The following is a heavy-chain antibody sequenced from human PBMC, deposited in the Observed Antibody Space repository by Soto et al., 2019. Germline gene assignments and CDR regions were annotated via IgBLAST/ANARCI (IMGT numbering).Heavy chain of an antibody. CDR2: TYYRSKWYN. J-gene: IGHJ5*02. CDR1: GDSVSSNSAA. D-gene: IGHD2-2*01. Sequence: SQTLSLTCVISGDSVSSNSAAGNWIRQSPSRGLEWLGRTYYRSKWYNDYAVSVKSRITINPDTSKNQFSLQLNSVSPEDTAVYYCARGHYCTGSSCYYWFDPWGQGTLVTVSS. V-gene: IGHV6-1*01. CDR3: ARGHYCTGSSCYYWFDP.